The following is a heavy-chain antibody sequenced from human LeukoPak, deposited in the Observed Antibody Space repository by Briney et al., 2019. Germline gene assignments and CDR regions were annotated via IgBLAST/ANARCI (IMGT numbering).Heavy chain of an antibody. V-gene: IGHV4-30-4*08. CDR1: GGSISSSDYY. J-gene: IGHJ4*02. CDR2: IYYSGST. D-gene: IGHD3-22*01. Sequence: SETLSLTCTVSGGSISSSDYYWSWIRQPPGKGLEWIGYIYYSGSTYYNPSLKSRVTISVDTSKNQFSLKLSSVTAADTAVYYCARAHYPYDSSGYYSQLPLDYWGQGTLVTVSS. CDR3: ARAHYPYDSSGYYSQLPLDY.